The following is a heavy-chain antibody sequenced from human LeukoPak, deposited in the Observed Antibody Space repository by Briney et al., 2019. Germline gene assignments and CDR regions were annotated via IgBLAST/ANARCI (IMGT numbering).Heavy chain of an antibody. D-gene: IGHD3-22*01. CDR3: ARGPEYYYDSSGNDY. Sequence: ASVKVSCKASGYTFTSYGISWVRQAPGQGLEWMGWISAYNGNTNYAQKLQGRVTMTTDTSTSTAYMELRSLRSDDTAVYYCARGPEYYYDSSGNDYWGQGTLVTVSS. CDR1: GYTFTSYG. CDR2: ISAYNGNT. J-gene: IGHJ4*02. V-gene: IGHV1-18*01.